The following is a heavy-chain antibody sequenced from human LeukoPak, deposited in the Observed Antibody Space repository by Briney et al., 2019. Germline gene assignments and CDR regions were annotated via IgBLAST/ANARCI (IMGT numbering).Heavy chain of an antibody. CDR2: IYYSGST. D-gene: IGHD5-24*01. V-gene: IGHV4-59*01. CDR3: ARDYYLDGYPYFDY. Sequence: SETLSLTCTVSGGSISSYYWSWIRQPPGKGLERIGFIYYSGSTNYNPSLKSRVTISVDTSKNQFSLKLSSVTAADTAVDYCARDYYLDGYPYFDYWGQGTLVTVSS. CDR1: GGSISSYY. J-gene: IGHJ4*02.